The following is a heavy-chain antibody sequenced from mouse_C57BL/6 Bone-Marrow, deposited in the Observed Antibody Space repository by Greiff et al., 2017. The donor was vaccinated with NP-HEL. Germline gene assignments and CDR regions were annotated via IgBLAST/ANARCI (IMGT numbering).Heavy chain of an antibody. Sequence: VQLQQSGPELVKPGASVKISCKASGYTFTDYYMNLVKQSHGKSLEWIGDINPNNGGTSYNQKFKGKATLTVDKSSSTAYMELRSLTSEDSAVYYCARMGLRKYYAMDYWGQGTSVTVSS. V-gene: IGHV1-26*01. CDR1: GYTFTDYY. CDR3: ARMGLRKYYAMDY. CDR2: INPNNGGT. D-gene: IGHD1-1*01. J-gene: IGHJ4*01.